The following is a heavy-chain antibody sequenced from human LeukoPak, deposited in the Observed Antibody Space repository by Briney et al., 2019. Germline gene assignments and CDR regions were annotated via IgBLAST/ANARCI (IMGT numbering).Heavy chain of an antibody. CDR2: IIPVFGTA. V-gene: IGHV1-69*06. CDR1: GGTFSSYA. CDR3: ARSGRGTYYYFDL. Sequence: SVKVSCKASGGTFSSYAISWVRQAPGQGLEWMGGIIPVFGTAIYAQKFLGRVTMTADTSTSTAYMELRSLTSDDTAVYYCARSGRGTYYYFDLWGQGTLVTVSS. J-gene: IGHJ4*02. D-gene: IGHD5-12*01.